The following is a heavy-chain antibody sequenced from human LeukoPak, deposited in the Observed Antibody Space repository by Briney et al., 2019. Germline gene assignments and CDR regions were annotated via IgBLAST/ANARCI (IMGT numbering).Heavy chain of an antibody. CDR2: IYYSGST. V-gene: IGHV4-39*07. CDR3: ARGRGITAAGTSWFDP. D-gene: IGHD6-13*01. J-gene: IGHJ5*02. Sequence: SETLSLTCTVSGGSISSSSYYWGWIRQPPGEGLEWIGSIYYSGSTYYNPSLKSRVTISTDTSKNQFSLKLSSVTAADTAVYYCARGRGITAAGTSWFDPWGQGILVTVSS. CDR1: GGSISSSSYY.